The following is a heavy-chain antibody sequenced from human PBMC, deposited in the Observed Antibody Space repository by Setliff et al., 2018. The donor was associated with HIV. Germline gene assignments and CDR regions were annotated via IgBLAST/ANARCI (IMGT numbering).Heavy chain of an antibody. Sequence: ASVKVSCKASSYTFTSYGISWVRQAPGQGLEWMGWISAYNGNTNYAQKLQGRVTMTTGTSTSTAYMELRSLRSDDTAVYYCARGPDVRTGESAFDIWGQGTTVTVSS. J-gene: IGHJ3*02. CDR3: ARGPDVRTGESAFDI. V-gene: IGHV1-18*01. CDR2: ISAYNGNT. CDR1: SYTFTSYG.